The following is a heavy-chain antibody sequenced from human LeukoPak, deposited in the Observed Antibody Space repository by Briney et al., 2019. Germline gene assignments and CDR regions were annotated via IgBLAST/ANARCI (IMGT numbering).Heavy chain of an antibody. CDR2: INPNSGGT. D-gene: IGHD3-22*01. J-gene: IGHJ4*02. CDR3: ARRGVYYYDSSGRANYYFDF. CDR1: GYTFTGYY. Sequence: ASVKVSCKASGYTFTGYYMHWVRQAPGQGLEWMGWINPNSGGTNYAQKLQGRVTMTTDTSTSTGYMELRSLRPDDTAMYYCARRGVYYYDSSGRANYYFDFRGQGTLVTVSS. V-gene: IGHV1-2*02.